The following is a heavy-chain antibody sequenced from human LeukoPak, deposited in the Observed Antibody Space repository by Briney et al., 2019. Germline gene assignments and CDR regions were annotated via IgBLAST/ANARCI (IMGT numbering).Heavy chain of an antibody. D-gene: IGHD3-16*01. CDR3: ARDGRPSAPGGYEVDY. CDR1: GFTFSSYG. CDR2: IRYDGSIQ. V-gene: IGHV3-30*02. J-gene: IGHJ4*02. Sequence: PGGSLRLSCAVYGFTFSSYGMHWVRQAPGKGLEWVAFIRYDGSIQYYADSVKGRFIISRDISKNTLYVQMNSLRVEDTAVYYCARDGRPSAPGGYEVDYWGQGMLVTVSS.